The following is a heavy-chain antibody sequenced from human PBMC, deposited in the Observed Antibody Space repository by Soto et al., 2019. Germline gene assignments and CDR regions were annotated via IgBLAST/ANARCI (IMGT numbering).Heavy chain of an antibody. J-gene: IGHJ6*03. CDR2: INHSGST. Sequence: QVQLQQWGAGLLKPSETLSLTCAVYGGSFSGYYWSWIRQPPGKGLGWIGEINHSGSTNYNPSLKSRVTISVDTSKNQFSLKLSSVTAADTAVYYCARVVGYCSSTSCRYYYYYYYMDVWGKGTTVTVSS. CDR1: GGSFSGYY. CDR3: ARVVGYCSSTSCRYYYYYYYMDV. D-gene: IGHD2-2*01. V-gene: IGHV4-34*01.